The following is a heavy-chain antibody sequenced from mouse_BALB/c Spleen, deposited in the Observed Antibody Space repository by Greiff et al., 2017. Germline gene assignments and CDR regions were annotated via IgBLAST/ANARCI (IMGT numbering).Heavy chain of an antibody. Sequence: VQLQQSGAELARPGASVKMSCKASGYTFTSYTMHWVKQRPGQGLEWIGYINPSSGYTNYNQKFKDKATLTADKSSSTAYMQLSSLTSEDSAVFYSARSGRYDVWFAYWGQGTLVTVSA. CDR2: INPSSGYT. CDR3: ARSGRYDVWFAY. D-gene: IGHD2-14*01. V-gene: IGHV1-4*01. CDR1: GYTFTSYT. J-gene: IGHJ3*01.